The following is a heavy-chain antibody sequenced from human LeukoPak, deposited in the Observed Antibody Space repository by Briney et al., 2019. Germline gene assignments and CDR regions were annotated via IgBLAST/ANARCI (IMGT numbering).Heavy chain of an antibody. D-gene: IGHD3-10*01. V-gene: IGHV4-34*01. CDR3: ASSVPPRYYYGSGSYYNY. J-gene: IGHJ4*02. CDR1: GGSFSGYY. Sequence: SETLSLTCAVYGGSFSGYYWSWIRQPPGKGLEWIGEINHSGSTNYNPSLKSRFTISVDTSKNQFSLKLSSVTAADTAVYYCASSVPPRYYYGSGSYYNYWGQGTLVTAS. CDR2: INHSGST.